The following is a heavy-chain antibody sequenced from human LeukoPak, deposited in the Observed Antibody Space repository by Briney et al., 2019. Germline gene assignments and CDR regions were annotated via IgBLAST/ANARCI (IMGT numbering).Heavy chain of an antibody. CDR2: INWNGGST. D-gene: IGHD1-26*01. CDR3: ARDGGSYSDY. CDR1: GFTFEDYR. J-gene: IGHJ4*02. V-gene: IGHV3-20*04. Sequence: GGSLRLSCAASGFTFEDYRVRWVRQARGKGVEWVSGINWNGGSTGYADSVKGRFTISRDNAKNSLYLQMNSLRAEGTASYYCARDGGSYSDYWGQGTLVTVSS.